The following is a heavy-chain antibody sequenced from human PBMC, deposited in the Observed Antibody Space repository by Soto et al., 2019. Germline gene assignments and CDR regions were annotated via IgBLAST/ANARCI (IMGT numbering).Heavy chain of an antibody. Sequence: PSETLSLTCTVSGGSIDYYYWSWIRQPPGKGLEWIGYIYYTGLAHYSPSLKSRVTISVDTSKSQFSLRLSSVTAADTAVYYCARVDFWSGHTSYWGQGTLVTVSS. D-gene: IGHD3-3*01. J-gene: IGHJ4*02. CDR2: IYYTGLA. CDR1: GGSIDYYY. V-gene: IGHV4-59*01. CDR3: ARVDFWSGHTSY.